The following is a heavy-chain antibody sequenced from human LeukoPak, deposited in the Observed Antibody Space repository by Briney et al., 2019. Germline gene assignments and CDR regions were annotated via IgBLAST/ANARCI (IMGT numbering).Heavy chain of an antibody. CDR1: GASISGSGYY. J-gene: IGHJ4*02. D-gene: IGHD1-26*01. CDR3: ARRYSGSYRRAYYFDY. Sequence: SETLSLTCAVSGASISGSGYYLGWIRQPPGKGLEWIGEINHSGSTNYNPSLKSRVTISVDTSKNQFSLKLSSVTAADTAVYYCARRYSGSYRRAYYFDYWGQGTLVTVSS. V-gene: IGHV4-39*07. CDR2: INHSGST.